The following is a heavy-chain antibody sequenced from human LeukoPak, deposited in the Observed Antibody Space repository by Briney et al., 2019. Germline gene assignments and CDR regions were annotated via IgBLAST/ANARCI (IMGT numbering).Heavy chain of an antibody. D-gene: IGHD3-10*01. CDR3: ARYPYYYGSGSYYNRNWFDP. J-gene: IGHJ5*02. CDR1: GGSFRGYY. Sequence: SETLSLTCGVYGGSFRGYYWSWIRQPPEKGLEWIGEINHSGSTNYNPSLKSRVTISVDTSKNQFSLKLSSVTAADTAVYYCARYPYYYGSGSYYNRNWFDPWGEGTLVTVSS. V-gene: IGHV4-34*01. CDR2: INHSGST.